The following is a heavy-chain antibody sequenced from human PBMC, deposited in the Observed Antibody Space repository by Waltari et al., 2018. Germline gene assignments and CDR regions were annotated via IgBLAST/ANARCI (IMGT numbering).Heavy chain of an antibody. Sequence: QVQLQQWGAGLLKPSEPLSLTCAVYGGSFRGYYWSCIGQPPGKGLEWIGEINHSGSTNYNPSLKSRVTISVDTSKNQFSLKLSSVTAADTAVYYCARLRTKRGNYWGQGTLVTVSS. CDR2: INHSGST. D-gene: IGHD1-1*01. V-gene: IGHV4-34*01. CDR3: ARLRTKRGNY. J-gene: IGHJ4*02. CDR1: GGSFRGYY.